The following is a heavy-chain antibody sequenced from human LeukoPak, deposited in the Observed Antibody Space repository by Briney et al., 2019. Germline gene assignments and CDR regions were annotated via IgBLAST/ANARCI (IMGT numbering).Heavy chain of an antibody. Sequence: PGGSLRLSCAASGFTFSSYSMNWVRQAPGKGLEWVSSISSSSSYLYYADSVKGRFTISRDNAKNSLYLQMNSLRAEDTAVYYCARDSSWMEDRFDYWGQGTLVTVSS. CDR1: GFTFSSYS. CDR2: ISSSSSYL. V-gene: IGHV3-21*01. CDR3: ARDSSWMEDRFDY. D-gene: IGHD3-10*01. J-gene: IGHJ4*02.